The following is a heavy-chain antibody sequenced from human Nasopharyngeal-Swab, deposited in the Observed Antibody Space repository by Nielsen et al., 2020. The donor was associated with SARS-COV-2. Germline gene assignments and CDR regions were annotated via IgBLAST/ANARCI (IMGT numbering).Heavy chain of an antibody. CDR3: VKHQGSSSDQ. V-gene: IGHV3-74*01. Sequence: GESLKISCVASGVIFSDYWMHWVRQAPGKGLVWVSRVNEDGSRTDYAESVRGRFTISRDNAKNTLYLQMNSLRVEDTAVYYCVKHQGSSSDQWGQGTLVTVSS. J-gene: IGHJ4*02. CDR2: VNEDGSRT. CDR1: GVIFSDYW.